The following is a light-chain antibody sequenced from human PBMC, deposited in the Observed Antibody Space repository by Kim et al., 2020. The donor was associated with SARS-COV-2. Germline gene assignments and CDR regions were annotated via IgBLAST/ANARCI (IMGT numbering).Light chain of an antibody. CDR3: QQYGTSPT. CDR2: ETS. Sequence: LSQGDNAPLSCRASQSVESNFLAWHKQKPGQAPRLVIYETSSRATGITDRFSGSGSGTDFTLTISRLEPEDFAVYYCQQYGTSPTFGQGTKVDIK. V-gene: IGKV3-20*01. J-gene: IGKJ1*01. CDR1: QSVESNF.